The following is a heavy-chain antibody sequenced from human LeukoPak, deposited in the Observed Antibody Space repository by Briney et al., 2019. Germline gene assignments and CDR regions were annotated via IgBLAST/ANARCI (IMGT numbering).Heavy chain of an antibody. CDR1: GFTVSSNY. CDR2: IYSGGST. D-gene: IGHD3-22*01. V-gene: IGHV3-53*01. J-gene: IGHJ4*02. Sequence: QPGGSLRLSCAASGFTVSSNYMSWVRQAPGKGLEWVSVIYSGGSTYYADSVKGRFTISRDNSKNTLYLQMNSLRAEDTAVYYCARGVTYYYDSSGYPYWGQGTLVTVSS. CDR3: ARGVTYYYDSSGYPY.